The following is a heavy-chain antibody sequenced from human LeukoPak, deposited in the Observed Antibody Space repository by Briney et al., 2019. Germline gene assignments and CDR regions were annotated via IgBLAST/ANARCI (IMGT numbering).Heavy chain of an antibody. CDR3: ARDFRRDGYNYIHWHFDL. CDR2: IYTSGNT. J-gene: IGHJ2*01. V-gene: IGHV4-4*07. Sequence: PSETLSLTCTVSGGSISGYYRSWIRQPAGKGLEWIGRIYTSGNTNYNPSLKSRVTMSVDTSKNQFSLRLSSVTAADTAVFYCARDFRRDGYNYIHWHFDLWGRGTLVTVSS. D-gene: IGHD5-24*01. CDR1: GGSISGYY.